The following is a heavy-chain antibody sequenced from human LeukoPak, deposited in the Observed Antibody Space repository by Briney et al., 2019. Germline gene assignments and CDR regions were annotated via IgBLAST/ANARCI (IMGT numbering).Heavy chain of an antibody. V-gene: IGHV4-61*02. Sequence: SETLSLTCTVSGGSISSSSYYWSWIRQPAGKGLEWIGRIYTSGSTNYNPSLKSRVTISVDTSKNQFSLKLSSVTAADTAVYYCARGDYGDSQAGIDYWGQGTLVTVSS. D-gene: IGHD4-17*01. CDR3: ARGDYGDSQAGIDY. CDR1: GGSISSSSYY. CDR2: IYTSGST. J-gene: IGHJ4*02.